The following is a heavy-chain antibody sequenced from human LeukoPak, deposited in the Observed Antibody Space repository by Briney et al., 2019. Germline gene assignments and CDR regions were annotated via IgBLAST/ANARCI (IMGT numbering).Heavy chain of an antibody. CDR1: GFPFSDYY. Sequence: GESLRLSCAASGFPFSDYYMSWIPQAPGQGLEWVAYISHSSGFTNYADSVKGRFAISRDNDKNSLYLQMDSLRAEDTAIYYCAKLFKAYSSTWIDYWGQGNLVTVSS. CDR2: ISHSSGFT. CDR3: AKLFKAYSSTWIDY. J-gene: IGHJ4*02. D-gene: IGHD6-13*01. V-gene: IGHV3-11*03.